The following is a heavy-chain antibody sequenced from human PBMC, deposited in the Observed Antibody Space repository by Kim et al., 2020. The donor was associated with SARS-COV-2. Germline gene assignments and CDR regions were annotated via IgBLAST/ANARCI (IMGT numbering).Heavy chain of an antibody. CDR2: IWYIGGNK. CDR3: AKDLSVPDSSSSGFDY. CDR1: GFTFSSYA. D-gene: IGHD6-6*01. J-gene: IGHJ4*02. Sequence: GGSLRLSCAASGFTFSSYAMHWVRQAPGKGLEWLSVIWYIGGNKYYADSVKGRFTISRDNSKNTLYLQMNSLRAEDTAVYYCAKDLSVPDSSSSGFDYWGQGTLGTAS. V-gene: IGHV3-33*06.